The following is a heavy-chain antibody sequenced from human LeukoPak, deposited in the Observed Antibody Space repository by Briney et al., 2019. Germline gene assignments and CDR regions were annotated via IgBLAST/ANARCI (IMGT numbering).Heavy chain of an antibody. J-gene: IGHJ5*02. D-gene: IGHD2-21*02. V-gene: IGHV3-23*01. CDR2: ISSGGSYT. CDR1: GFTFSSYA. CDR3: AKDRGSDCPGSFDP. Sequence: GGSLRLSCAASGFTFSSYAMSWVRQAPGKGLEWVSGISSGGSYTYYADSVKGRFTISRDNSKNTLYLQMNSLTVEDTAVYYCAKDRGSDCPGSFDPWGQGTLVTVSS.